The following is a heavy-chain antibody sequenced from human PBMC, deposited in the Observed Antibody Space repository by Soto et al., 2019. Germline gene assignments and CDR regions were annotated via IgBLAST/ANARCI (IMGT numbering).Heavy chain of an antibody. V-gene: IGHV1-46*01. Sequence: ASVKVSCKASGYTFTSYYMHWVRQAPGQGLEWMGIINPSGGSTSYAQKFQGRVTMTRDTSTSTVYMELSSLRSEDTAVYYCAKDRVIQLLPIWPDPWGQGTLVTVSS. CDR3: AKDRVIQLLPIWPDP. CDR2: INPSGGST. J-gene: IGHJ5*02. CDR1: GYTFTSYY. D-gene: IGHD1-1*01.